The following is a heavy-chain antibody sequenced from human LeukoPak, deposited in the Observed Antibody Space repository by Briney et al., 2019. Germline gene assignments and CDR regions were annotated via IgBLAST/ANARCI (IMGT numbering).Heavy chain of an antibody. Sequence: SETLSLTCTVSGGSISSYYWSWIRQPPGKGLEWIGYIYYSGSTNYNPSLKSRVTISVDTSKNQFSLKLSSVTAADTAVYYCSGFRTTGTGYYFDYWGQGTLVTVSS. CDR2: IYYSGST. J-gene: IGHJ4*02. CDR1: GGSISSYY. CDR3: SGFRTTGTGYYFDY. V-gene: IGHV4-59*01. D-gene: IGHD1-1*01.